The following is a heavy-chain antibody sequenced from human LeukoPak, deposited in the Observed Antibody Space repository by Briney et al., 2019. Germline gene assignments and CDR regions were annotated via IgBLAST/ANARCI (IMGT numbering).Heavy chain of an antibody. Sequence: GGSLRLXCAASGFTVSSNYMSWVRRAPGKGLEWVSVIYSGGTTYYADSVKGRFTISRDSSRNALFLQMNSLRAEDTAIYYCARMLISSGYYVDFWGQGTLVTVSS. J-gene: IGHJ4*02. D-gene: IGHD3-22*01. V-gene: IGHV3-53*01. CDR3: ARMLISSGYYVDF. CDR1: GFTVSSNY. CDR2: IYSGGTT.